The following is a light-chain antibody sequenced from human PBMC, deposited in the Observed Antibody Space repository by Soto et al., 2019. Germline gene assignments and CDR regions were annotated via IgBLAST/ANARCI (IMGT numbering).Light chain of an antibody. CDR2: GAS. Sequence: ETVMTQSPATLSVSPGERATLSCRASQSVSNNLAWYQQKPGQAPRLLIYGASTRATSIPARFSGSGSGTEFTLTITSLQSEDFGVYYCQQYNNWPRTFGQGTKVDI. J-gene: IGKJ1*01. V-gene: IGKV3-15*01. CDR3: QQYNNWPRT. CDR1: QSVSNN.